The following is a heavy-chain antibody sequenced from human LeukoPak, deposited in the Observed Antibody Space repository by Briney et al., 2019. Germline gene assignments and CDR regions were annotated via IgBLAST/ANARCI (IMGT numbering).Heavy chain of an antibody. D-gene: IGHD1-26*01. Sequence: GGSLRLSCVASGFTFRTYTMSWVRQAPEKGLEWVSGITGGGTKYYADSVKGRFTISRDNSENRVYLQMNSLRVEDTAIYYCVKDRVPDGRWETDYWGQGTLVTVSS. J-gene: IGHJ4*02. CDR3: VKDRVPDGRWETDY. CDR2: ITGGGTK. CDR1: GFTFRTYT. V-gene: IGHV3-23*01.